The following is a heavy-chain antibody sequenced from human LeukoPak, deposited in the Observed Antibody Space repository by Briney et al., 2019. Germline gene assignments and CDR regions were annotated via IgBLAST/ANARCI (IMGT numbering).Heavy chain of an antibody. J-gene: IGHJ4*02. CDR2: INHSGST. D-gene: IGHD7-27*01. V-gene: IGHV4-34*01. Sequence: PSETPSLTCAVYGGSFSGYYWSWIRQPPGKGLEWIGEINHSGSTNYNPSLKSRVTISVDTSKIQFSLKLCSVTAADTAVYYCARGNWGFSLVYWGQGTLVTVSS. CDR1: GGSFSGYY. CDR3: ARGNWGFSLVY.